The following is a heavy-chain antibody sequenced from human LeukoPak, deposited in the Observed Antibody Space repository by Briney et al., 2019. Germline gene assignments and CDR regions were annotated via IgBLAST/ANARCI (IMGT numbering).Heavy chain of an antibody. CDR2: IKSKTDGGTT. J-gene: IGHJ6*02. CDR1: GFTFSNAW. Sequence: PGGSLRLSCAASGFTFSNAWMNWVRQAPGKGLEWVGRIKSKTDGGTTDYAAPAKGRFTISRGDSKNTLYLQMNSLKTEDTAVYYCTATRYCSGGSCYPPVYYYGMDVWGQGTTVTVSS. D-gene: IGHD2-15*01. V-gene: IGHV3-15*07. CDR3: TATRYCSGGSCYPPVYYYGMDV.